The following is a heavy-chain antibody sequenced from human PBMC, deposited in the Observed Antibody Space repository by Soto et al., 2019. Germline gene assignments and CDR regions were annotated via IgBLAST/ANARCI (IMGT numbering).Heavy chain of an antibody. CDR3: ARDSDFCTGGSCYGNFDF. CDR2: IYYSGRT. J-gene: IGHJ4*02. CDR1: GGSISSGTYY. D-gene: IGHD2-15*01. Sequence: QVQLQESGPGLVKPSQTLSLTCTVSGGSISSGTYYWTWIRQRPWKGLEWIGFIYYSGRTYYNPSLKSRTTISLDTSANQFSLRLSSVTAADTAVYYGARDSDFCTGGSCYGNFDFWGQGTLVTVSS. V-gene: IGHV4-31*03.